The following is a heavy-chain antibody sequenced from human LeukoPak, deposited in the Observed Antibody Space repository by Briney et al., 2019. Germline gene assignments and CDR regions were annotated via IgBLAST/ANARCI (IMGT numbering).Heavy chain of an antibody. Sequence: GGSLRLSCAASGFTFSSYWMSWVRQAPGKGLEGVAHIKEVGREESYVDSVKGRFTISKDNAANSLYLQMNSLRAEDTAVYYCASWAITMVRGVTVHFDYWGQGTLVTVSS. CDR1: GFTFSSYW. CDR3: ASWAITMVRGVTVHFDY. CDR2: IKEVGREE. V-gene: IGHV3-7*01. J-gene: IGHJ4*02. D-gene: IGHD3-10*01.